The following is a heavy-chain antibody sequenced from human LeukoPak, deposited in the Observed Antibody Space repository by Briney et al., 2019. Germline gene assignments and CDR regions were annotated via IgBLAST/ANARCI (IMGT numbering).Heavy chain of an antibody. CDR1: GGSISSSSYY. V-gene: IGHV4-39*07. D-gene: IGHD4-17*01. CDR2: IYYSGST. CDR3: ARVGPLTTKVTTGGVDY. Sequence: SETLSLTCTVSGGSISSSSYYWGWIRQPPGKGLEWIGSIYYSGSTYYNPSLKSRVTISVDTSKNQFSLKLSSVTAADTAVYYCARVGPLTTKVTTGGVDYWGQGTLVTVSS. J-gene: IGHJ4*02.